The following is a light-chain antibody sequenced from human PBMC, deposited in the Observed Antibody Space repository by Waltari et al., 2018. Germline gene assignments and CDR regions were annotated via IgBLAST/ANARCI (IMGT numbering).Light chain of an antibody. CDR1: QSVLSRSDNKNY. Sequence: DIVMTQSPDSLAVSLGARATINVNSSQSVLSRSDNKNYLAWHQQKPGQPPKLLISWASTRESGVPDRFSGSGSGTDFTLTISSLQAEDVAVYYCQQHYSDPLTFGGGTKVEIK. CDR3: QQHYSDPLT. V-gene: IGKV4-1*01. CDR2: WAS. J-gene: IGKJ4*01.